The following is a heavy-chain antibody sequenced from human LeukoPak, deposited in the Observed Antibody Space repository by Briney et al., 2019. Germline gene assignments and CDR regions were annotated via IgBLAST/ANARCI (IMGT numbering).Heavy chain of an antibody. D-gene: IGHD2-21*01. CDR2: IGTAGDT. Sequence: GGSLRLSCAASGFTFSSYDMHWVRQATGKGLECVSAIGTAGDTYYPGSVKGRFTISRDNSKNTLYLQMDSLRGEDTAVYYCAKGLPLAYCGGDCYSNPGAFDIWGQGTVVTVSS. CDR3: AKGLPLAYCGGDCYSNPGAFDI. V-gene: IGHV3-13*01. J-gene: IGHJ3*02. CDR1: GFTFSSYD.